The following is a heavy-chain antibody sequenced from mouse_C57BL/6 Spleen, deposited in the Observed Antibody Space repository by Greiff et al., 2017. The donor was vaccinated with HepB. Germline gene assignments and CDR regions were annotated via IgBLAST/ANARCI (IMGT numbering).Heavy chain of an antibody. J-gene: IGHJ4*01. CDR3: ARIGDDGYYYAMDY. D-gene: IGHD2-2*01. Sequence: QVQLQQSGAELVKPGASVKISCKASGYAFSSYWMNWVKQRPGKGLEWIGQIYPGDGDTNYNGKFKGKATLTEDKSSSTAYMQLSSLTSEDSAVYCCARIGDDGYYYAMDYWGQGTSVTVSS. V-gene: IGHV1-80*01. CDR2: IYPGDGDT. CDR1: GYAFSSYW.